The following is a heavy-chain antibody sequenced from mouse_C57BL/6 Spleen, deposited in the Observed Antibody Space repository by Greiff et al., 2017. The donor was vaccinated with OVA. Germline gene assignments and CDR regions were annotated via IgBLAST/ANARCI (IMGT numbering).Heavy chain of an antibody. J-gene: IGHJ4*01. CDR1: GYTFTSYW. CDR2: IHPSDSDT. Sequence: QVQLKQPGAELVKPGASVKVSCKASGYTFTSYWMHWVKQRPGQGLEWIGRIHPSDSDTNYNQKFKGKATLTVDKSSSTAYMQLSSLTSEDSAVYYCAISGDYYGSSYGSYAMDYWGQGTSVTVSS. D-gene: IGHD1-1*01. CDR3: AISGDYYGSSYGSYAMDY. V-gene: IGHV1-74*01.